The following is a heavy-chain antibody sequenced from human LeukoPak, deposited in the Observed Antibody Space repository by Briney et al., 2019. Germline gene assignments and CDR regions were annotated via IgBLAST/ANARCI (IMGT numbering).Heavy chain of an antibody. CDR2: IYPGDSDT. CDR3: ARQYNYYGAGASYFDS. CDR1: GYCFTTYW. Sequence: GESLQISCKGSGYCFTTYWIGWVRQMPGKGLEWMGTIYPGDSDTRYSPSFQGQVTISADRSISTAYLQWSTLKASDTATYYCARQYNYYGAGASYFDSWGQGTLVIVSS. J-gene: IGHJ4*02. D-gene: IGHD3-10*01. V-gene: IGHV5-51*01.